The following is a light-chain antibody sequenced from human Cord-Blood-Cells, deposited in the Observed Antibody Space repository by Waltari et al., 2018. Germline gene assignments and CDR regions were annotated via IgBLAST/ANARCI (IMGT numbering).Light chain of an antibody. CDR2: GAS. J-gene: IGKJ1*01. CDR1: QSVSSSY. V-gene: IGKV3-20*01. CDR3: QQYGSSPRT. Sequence: EIVLTQSPGTLSLSPGDRATLSSRASQSVSSSYLAWYQQKPGQAPRLLIYGASSRATGIPDRFSSSGSGTDFTLTISRLEPEDFAVYYCQQYGSSPRTFGQGTKVEIK.